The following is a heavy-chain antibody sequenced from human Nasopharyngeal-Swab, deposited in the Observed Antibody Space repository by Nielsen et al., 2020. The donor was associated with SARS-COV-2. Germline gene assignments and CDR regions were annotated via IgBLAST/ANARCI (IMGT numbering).Heavy chain of an antibody. D-gene: IGHD3-3*01. V-gene: IGHV4-4*02. J-gene: IGHJ4*02. CDR3: ARDPGKETIFGVVNLYFDY. CDR2: IYHSGST. Sequence: SETLSLTFAVSGGSISSSNWWRWVRQPPGKGLEWIGEIYHSGSTNYNPSLKSRVTISVDKSKNQFSLKLSSVTAADTAVYYCARDPGKETIFGVVNLYFDYWGQGTLVTVSS. CDR1: GGSISSSNW.